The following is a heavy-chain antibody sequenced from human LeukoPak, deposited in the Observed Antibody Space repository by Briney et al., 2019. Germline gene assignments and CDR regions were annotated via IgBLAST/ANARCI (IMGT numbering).Heavy chain of an antibody. CDR3: ATKRDILTGYLPFDY. D-gene: IGHD3-9*01. CDR1: GFTFSSYA. Sequence: PGGSLRLSCAASGFTFSSYAMSWVRQAPGKGLEWVSAISGSGGSTYYAGSVKGRFTISRDNSKNTLYLQMNSLRAEDTAVYYCATKRDILTGYLPFDYWGQGTLVTVSS. CDR2: ISGSGGST. J-gene: IGHJ4*02. V-gene: IGHV3-23*01.